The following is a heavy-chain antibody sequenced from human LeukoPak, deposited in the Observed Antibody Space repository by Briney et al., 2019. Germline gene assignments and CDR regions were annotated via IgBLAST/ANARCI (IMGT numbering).Heavy chain of an antibody. V-gene: IGHV3-23*01. Sequence: GGSLRLSCAASGFTFSSYAMSWVRRAPGKGLEWVSAISGSGGSTYYADSVKGRFTISRDNSKNTLYLQMNSLRAEDTAVYYCEKVGWFGEPDYYYYGMYVWGQGTTVTVSS. J-gene: IGHJ6*02. CDR2: ISGSGGST. CDR1: GFTFSSYA. CDR3: EKVGWFGEPDYYYYGMYV. D-gene: IGHD3-10*01.